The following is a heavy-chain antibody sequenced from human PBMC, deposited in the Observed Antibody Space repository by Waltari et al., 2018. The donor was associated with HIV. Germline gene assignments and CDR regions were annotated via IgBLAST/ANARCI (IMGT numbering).Heavy chain of an antibody. CDR2: VHYRGST. D-gene: IGHD3-16*01. V-gene: IGHV4-59*01. Sequence: QVQLQESGPGLVKPPETLTLTCTVSAGSISSFYWSWIRQPPGKGLEWIGYVHYRGSTKYNPSLKSRVTISVDTSKNQFSLKLRSVTAADTAMYFCARDDGSAGIAYWGQGTLVTVSS. CDR1: AGSISSFY. CDR3: ARDDGSAGIAY. J-gene: IGHJ4*02.